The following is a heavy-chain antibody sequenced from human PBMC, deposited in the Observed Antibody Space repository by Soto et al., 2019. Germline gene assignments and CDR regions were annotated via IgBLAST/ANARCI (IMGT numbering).Heavy chain of an antibody. CDR2: INHSGST. Sequence: SETLSLTCAVYGGSFSGYYWSWIRQPPGKGLEWIGEINHSGSTNYNPSLKSRVTISVDTSKNQFSLKLSSVTAADTAVYYCARGEGPAALNYYYYMDVWGKGTTVTVSS. CDR3: ARGEGPAALNYYYYMDV. CDR1: GGSFSGYY. D-gene: IGHD2-2*01. V-gene: IGHV4-34*01. J-gene: IGHJ6*03.